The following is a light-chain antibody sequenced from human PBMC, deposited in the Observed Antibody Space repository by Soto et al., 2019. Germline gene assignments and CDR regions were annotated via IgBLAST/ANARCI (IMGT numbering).Light chain of an antibody. J-gene: IGKJ1*01. V-gene: IGKV3-15*01. CDR2: GAS. CDR3: QQYNHWWT. Sequence: EIVKTQSPATLSVSPGERATLSCRASQSVSTNLVWYQQKPGQAPRLLIYGASTRATGVPGRFSGTGSGTEFTLTISSLQSEDSAVYYCQQYNHWWTFGQGTKVDIK. CDR1: QSVSTN.